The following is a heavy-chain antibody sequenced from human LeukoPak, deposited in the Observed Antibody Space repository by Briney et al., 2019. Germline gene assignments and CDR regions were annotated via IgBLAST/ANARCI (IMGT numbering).Heavy chain of an antibody. CDR2: IKTTSDGGPT. V-gene: IGHV3-15*01. Sequence: GGSLRLSCAASGVAFSHAWMSWVRQAPGKGLEWVAQIKTTSDGGPTDYAAPVKGRFTISRDDSENMLYLQMNSLKTEDTAVYYCTTDDAFDIWGQGTMVIVSS. CDR3: TTDDAFDI. J-gene: IGHJ3*02. CDR1: GVAFSHAW.